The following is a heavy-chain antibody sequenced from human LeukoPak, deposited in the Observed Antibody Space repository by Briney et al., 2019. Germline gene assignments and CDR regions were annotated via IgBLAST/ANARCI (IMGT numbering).Heavy chain of an antibody. J-gene: IGHJ3*02. CDR1: GYTFTSYD. CDR3: ARRSSWYGRAFDI. D-gene: IGHD6-13*01. V-gene: IGHV1-8*01. Sequence: ASVTVSCTASGYTFTSYDINWVRQATGQGLEWMGWMNPNSGNTGYARKFQGRVTMTRNTSISTAYMELSSLRSEDTAVYYCARRSSWYGRAFDIWGQGTMVTVSS. CDR2: MNPNSGNT.